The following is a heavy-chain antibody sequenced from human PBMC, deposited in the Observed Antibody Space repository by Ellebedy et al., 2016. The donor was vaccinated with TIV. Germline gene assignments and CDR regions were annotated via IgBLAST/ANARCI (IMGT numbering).Heavy chain of an antibody. D-gene: IGHD3-10*01. J-gene: IGHJ4*02. Sequence: MPSETLSLTCAVSGGSFSSSNWWTWVRQPPGKGLEWIGEIFHSGSTNYNPSIKSRVTISVDTSKNQFSLKLSSVTAADTAVYYCARGRGFGESPISYFDYWGQGTLVTVSS. CDR1: GGSFSSSNW. V-gene: IGHV4-4*02. CDR3: ARGRGFGESPISYFDY. CDR2: IFHSGST.